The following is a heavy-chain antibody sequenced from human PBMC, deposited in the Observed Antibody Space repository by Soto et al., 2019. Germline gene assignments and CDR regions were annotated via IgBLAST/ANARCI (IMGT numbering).Heavy chain of an antibody. V-gene: IGHV4-59*01. CDR1: GGSISTYY. CDR2: IYYSGST. Sequence: QVQLQESGPGLVKPSETLSLTCTVSGGSISTYYWSWIRQPPGKGLEWIGNIYYSGSTNYNPSLKSRVTISVATSKNQFSLKLTSVTAADTAVYYCARGGRGLYSSFDYWGQGTLVTVSS. CDR3: ARGGRGLYSSFDY. J-gene: IGHJ4*02. D-gene: IGHD1-26*01.